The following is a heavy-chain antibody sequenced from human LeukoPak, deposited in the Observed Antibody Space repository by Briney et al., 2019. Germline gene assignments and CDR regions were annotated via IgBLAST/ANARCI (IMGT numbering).Heavy chain of an antibody. J-gene: IGHJ4*02. CDR2: ISGSGGST. D-gene: IGHD6-6*01. CDR1: GFTFSSYA. V-gene: IGHV3-23*01. CDR3: AKDLPSAPFISFDY. Sequence: GGSLRLSCGASGFTFSSYAMSWVRQAPGRGLEWVSAISGSGGSTYYADSVKGRFTISRDNSKNTLYLQMNSLRAEDTAVYYCAKDLPSAPFISFDYWGQGTLVTVSS.